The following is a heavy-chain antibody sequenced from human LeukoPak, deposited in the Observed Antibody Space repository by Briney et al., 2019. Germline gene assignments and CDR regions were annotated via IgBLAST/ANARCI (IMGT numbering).Heavy chain of an antibody. CDR3: ARDLYGSGSLS. CDR2: IYYSGST. V-gene: IGHV4-59*01. Sequence: NSSETLSLTGTVSGGSIGSYYWSWIRQPPGTGLEWIGYIYYSGSTNYNPSLKSRVTISVDTSKNQFSLKLSSVTAADTAVYYCARDLYGSGSLSWGQGTLVTVSS. J-gene: IGHJ4*02. CDR1: GGSIGSYY. D-gene: IGHD3-10*01.